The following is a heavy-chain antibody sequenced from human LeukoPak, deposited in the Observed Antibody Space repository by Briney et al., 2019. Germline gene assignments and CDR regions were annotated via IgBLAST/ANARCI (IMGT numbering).Heavy chain of an antibody. J-gene: IGHJ6*01. Sequence: SETLSLTCTVSGGSISSYHWSWIRQPPGKGLEWIGYIYYRGSTKYNPSLRSRVTISVDTSKNQFSLKLSSVTAADTAVYYCARVLVFRDGSDWEGYDYYGMDVWGQGTTVTVSS. D-gene: IGHD3-10*01. CDR1: GGSISSYH. V-gene: IGHV4-59*01. CDR3: ARVLVFRDGSDWEGYDYYGMDV. CDR2: IYYRGST.